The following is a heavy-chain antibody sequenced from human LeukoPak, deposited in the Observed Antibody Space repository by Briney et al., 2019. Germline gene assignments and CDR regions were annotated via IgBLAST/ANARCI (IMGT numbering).Heavy chain of an antibody. V-gene: IGHV3-30*02. CDR2: IRFDGSDK. J-gene: IGHJ4*02. CDR3: ARDGGPLTIFGVVSMFDY. D-gene: IGHD3-3*01. Sequence: PGGSLRLSCAASGFTFSDYGMHWVRQAPGKGLEWVAFIRFDGSDKQYADSVKGRFTISRDNAKNSLYLQMNSLRAEDTAVYYCARDGGPLTIFGVVSMFDYWGQGTLVTVSS. CDR1: GFTFSDYG.